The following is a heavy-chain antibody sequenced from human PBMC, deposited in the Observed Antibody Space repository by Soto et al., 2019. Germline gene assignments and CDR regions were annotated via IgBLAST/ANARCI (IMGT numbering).Heavy chain of an antibody. CDR2: ISSSSSTI. J-gene: IGHJ4*02. V-gene: IGHV3-48*01. CDR3: ASSSTVTTNYFDY. D-gene: IGHD4-17*01. Sequence: EVQLVESGGGLVQPGGSLRLSCAASGFTFSSYSMNWVRQAPGKGLEWVSYISSSSSTIYYADSVKGRFTISRDNAKNSLYLQMNSLRAEDTAVYYCASSSTVTTNYFDYWGQGTLVTVSS. CDR1: GFTFSSYS.